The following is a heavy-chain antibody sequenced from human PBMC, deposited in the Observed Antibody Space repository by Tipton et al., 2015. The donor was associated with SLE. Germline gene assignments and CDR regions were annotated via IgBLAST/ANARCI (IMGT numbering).Heavy chain of an antibody. CDR1: GFTFSNHG. CDR2: ISGSGGST. V-gene: IGHV3-23*01. D-gene: IGHD3-22*01. CDR3: AKRPTAYYYTYYYDSSGSFDY. J-gene: IGHJ4*02. Sequence: SLRLSCAASGFTFSNHGMNWVRQAPGKWLEWVSAISGSGGSTYYADSVKGRFTISRDNSKNTLYLQMNSLRAEDTAVYYCAKRPTAYYYTYYYDSSGSFDYWGQGTLVTLYS.